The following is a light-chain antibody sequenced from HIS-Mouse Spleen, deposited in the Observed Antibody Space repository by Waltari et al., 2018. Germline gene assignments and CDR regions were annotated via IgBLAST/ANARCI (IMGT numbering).Light chain of an antibody. CDR1: SSDVGGYNY. Sequence: QSALTQPRSVSGSPGQSVTISCTGTSSDVGGYNYVSWYHQHQGKAPKLMIYDVSKRPSGVPDRFSGSKSGNTASLTISGLQAEDEADYYCCSYAGSYRVFGTGTKVTVL. J-gene: IGLJ1*01. CDR2: DVS. V-gene: IGLV2-11*01. CDR3: CSYAGSYRV.